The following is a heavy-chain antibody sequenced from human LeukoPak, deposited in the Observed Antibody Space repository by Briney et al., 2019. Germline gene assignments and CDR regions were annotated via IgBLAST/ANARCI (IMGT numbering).Heavy chain of an antibody. CDR1: GFTYSDYC. J-gene: IGHJ4*02. CDR2: IKEDGSEK. V-gene: IGHV3-7*01. Sequence: GGSLRLSCAASGFTYSDYCMSWVRQAPGKGLEWVANIKEDGSEKNYVDSVKGRFTISRDNTENSLYLQMSGLRAEDIAVYYCVREYYYNSSGYRALRYWGQGTLVTVSS. D-gene: IGHD3-22*01. CDR3: VREYYYNSSGYRALRY.